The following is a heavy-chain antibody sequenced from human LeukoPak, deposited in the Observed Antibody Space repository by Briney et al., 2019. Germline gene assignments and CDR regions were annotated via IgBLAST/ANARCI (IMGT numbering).Heavy chain of an antibody. CDR3: AKGGDRSLRDAFDI. J-gene: IGHJ3*02. Sequence: GGSLRLSCAASGFTFSSYGMHWVRQAPGKGLEWVAFIRYDGSNKYYADSVKGRFTISRDNSKNTLYLQMNSLRAEDTAVYYCAKGGDRSLRDAFDIWGQGTMVTVSS. D-gene: IGHD3-16*02. V-gene: IGHV3-30*02. CDR2: IRYDGSNK. CDR1: GFTFSSYG.